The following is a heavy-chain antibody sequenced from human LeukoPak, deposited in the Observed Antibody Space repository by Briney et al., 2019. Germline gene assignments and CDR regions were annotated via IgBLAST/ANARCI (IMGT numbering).Heavy chain of an antibody. CDR3: ARDREGRYSYGNFFDY. J-gene: IGHJ4*02. CDR1: GGSISSYY. CDR2: IYTSGST. D-gene: IGHD5-18*01. V-gene: IGHV4-4*07. Sequence: SETLSLTCTVSGGSISSYYWRWLRQPAGKGLEWIGRIYTSGSTNYNPSLKSRVTMSVDTSKNQFSLKLSSVTAADTAVYYCARDREGRYSYGNFFDYWGQGTLITVSS.